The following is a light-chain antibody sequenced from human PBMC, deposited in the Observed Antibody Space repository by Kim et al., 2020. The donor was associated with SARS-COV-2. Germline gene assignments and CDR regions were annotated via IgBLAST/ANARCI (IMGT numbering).Light chain of an antibody. CDR2: AAS. CDR1: QSVGSS. Sequence: EIVLTQSPASLSVSPGERVTLSCRASQSVGSSLAWYQQKPGQPPRLLIHAASARATGLPTRFSGSGSETEFTLTITNLQSEDFAVYYCQQYKDWRPLTFGEGTRVEIK. CDR3: QQYKDWRPLT. V-gene: IGKV3-15*01. J-gene: IGKJ4*01.